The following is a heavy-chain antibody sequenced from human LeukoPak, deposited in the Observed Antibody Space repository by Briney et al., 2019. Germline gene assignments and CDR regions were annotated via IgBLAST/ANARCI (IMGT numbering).Heavy chain of an antibody. CDR1: GYTFTSYY. J-gene: IGHJ6*03. CDR2: INPSGGST. CDR3: ARDGTTVRNYYYMDV. V-gene: IGHV1-46*01. Sequence: GASVKVSCKASGYTFTSYYMHWVRQAPGQGLEWMGIINPSGGSTSYAQKLQGRVTMTRDMSTSTVYMELSSLRSEDTAVYYCARDGTTVRNYYYMDVWGKGTTVTVSS. D-gene: IGHD4-11*01.